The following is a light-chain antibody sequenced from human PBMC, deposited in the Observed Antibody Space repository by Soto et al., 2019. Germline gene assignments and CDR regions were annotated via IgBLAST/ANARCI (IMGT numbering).Light chain of an antibody. CDR2: GAS. J-gene: IGKJ4*01. CDR1: QNVSSN. V-gene: IGKV3-15*01. Sequence: EIVMTQSPATLSVSPGERATLSCRASQNVSSNLAWYQQKPGQAPRLLIYGASTRATGIPARFSGSGSGTEFTLTISSLQSEDFAVYYCQQYNNWLRTFGGGTKVDIK. CDR3: QQYNNWLRT.